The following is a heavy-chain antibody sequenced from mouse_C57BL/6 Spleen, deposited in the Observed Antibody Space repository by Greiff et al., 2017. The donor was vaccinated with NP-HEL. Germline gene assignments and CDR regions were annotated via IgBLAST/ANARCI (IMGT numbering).Heavy chain of an antibody. CDR2: IWGVGST. D-gene: IGHD1-1*01. Sequence: VQRVESGPGLVAPSQSLSITCTVSGFSLTSYGVDWVRQSPGKGLEWLGVIWGVGSTNYNSALKSRLSISKDNSKSQVFLKMNSLQTDDTAMYYCATLANSRFAYWGQGTLVTVSA. J-gene: IGHJ3*01. CDR3: ATLANSRFAY. V-gene: IGHV2-6*01. CDR1: GFSLTSYG.